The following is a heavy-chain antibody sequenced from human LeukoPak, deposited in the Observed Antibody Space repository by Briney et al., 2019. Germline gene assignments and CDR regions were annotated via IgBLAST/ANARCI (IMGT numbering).Heavy chain of an antibody. D-gene: IGHD3-10*01. CDR2: ISGSGGST. CDR1: GFTFSSYA. V-gene: IGHV3-23*01. CDR3: AKDGTPYYYGSGSYD. Sequence: PGRSLRLSCAASGFTFSSYAMSWVRQAPGKGLEWVSAISGSGGSTYYADSVKGRFTISRDNSKNTLYLQMNSLRAEDTAVYYCAKDGTPYYYGSGSYDWGQGTLVTVSS. J-gene: IGHJ4*02.